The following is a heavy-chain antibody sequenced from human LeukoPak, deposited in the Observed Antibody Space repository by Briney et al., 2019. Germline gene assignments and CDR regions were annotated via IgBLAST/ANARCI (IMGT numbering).Heavy chain of an antibody. J-gene: IGHJ4*02. CDR2: IRNKANRYTT. CDR3: ARSPLGIAPFEY. V-gene: IGHV3-72*01. Sequence: PGGSLRLSCAASGFTFSDHHMDWVRQAPGEGLEWVARIRNKANRYTTEYAASVKGRFTISRDDSENSLYLQMDSLKTEDTAVYYCARSPLGIAPFEYWGQGTLVTVSS. D-gene: IGHD7-27*01. CDR1: GFTFSDHH.